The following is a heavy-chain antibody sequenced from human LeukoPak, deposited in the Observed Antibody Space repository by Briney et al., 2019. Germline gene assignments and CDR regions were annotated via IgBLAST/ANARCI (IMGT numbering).Heavy chain of an antibody. CDR1: GGSFSGYY. CDR2: INHSGST. CDR3: ARVLWFGELLFDY. Sequence: SETLSLTCAVYGGSFSGYYWSWIRQPPGKGLEWIGEINHSGSTNYNPSLKSRVTISVDTSKNQFSLKLSSVTAADTAVYYCARVLWFGELLFDYWGQGTLVTVSS. D-gene: IGHD3-10*01. J-gene: IGHJ4*02. V-gene: IGHV4-34*01.